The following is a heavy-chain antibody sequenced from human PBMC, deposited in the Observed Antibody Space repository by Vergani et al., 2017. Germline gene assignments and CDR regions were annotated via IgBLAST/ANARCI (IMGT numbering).Heavy chain of an antibody. CDR3: ARLAGYCSSTSCYTGIVDY. V-gene: IGHV3-30-3*01. D-gene: IGHD2-2*02. CDR1: GFTFSSYA. J-gene: IGHJ4*02. Sequence: VQLVESGGGLVKPGGSLRPSCAASGFTFSSYAMHWVRQAPGKGLEWVAVISYVGSNKYYADSVKGRFTISRENSKNTLYLQMNSLRAEDTAVYYCARLAGYCSSTSCYTGIVDYWGQGTLVTVSS. CDR2: ISYVGSNK.